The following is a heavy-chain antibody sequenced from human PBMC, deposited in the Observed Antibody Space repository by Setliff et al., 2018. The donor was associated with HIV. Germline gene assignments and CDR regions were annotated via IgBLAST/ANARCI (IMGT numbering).Heavy chain of an antibody. CDR2: IRNDASNT. V-gene: IGHV3-30*02. CDR1: GFTFSHYG. D-gene: IGHD6-19*01. Sequence: GGSLRLSCAASGFTFSHYGMHWVRQAPGKGLEWVTFIRNDASNTYYADSVKGRFTISRDDSKNTLFLQMDSLRPEDTALYYCAKTNGWFLIDYWDQGTLVTVSS. J-gene: IGHJ4*02. CDR3: AKTNGWFLIDY.